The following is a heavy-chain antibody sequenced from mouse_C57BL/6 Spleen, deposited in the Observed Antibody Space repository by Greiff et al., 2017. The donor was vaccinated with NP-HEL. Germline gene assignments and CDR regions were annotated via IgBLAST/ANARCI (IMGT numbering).Heavy chain of an antibody. CDR1: GYAFSSSW. D-gene: IGHD1-1*02. CDR3: ARGGTTVVPFAY. CDR2: IYPGDGDT. V-gene: IGHV1-82*01. Sequence: QVQLQQSGPELVKPGASVKISCKASGYAFSSSWMNWVKQRPGKGLEWIGRIYPGDGDTNYNGKFKGKATVTADKSSSTAYMQLSSLTSEDSAVYLCARGGTTVVPFAYWGRGTLVTVSA. J-gene: IGHJ3*01.